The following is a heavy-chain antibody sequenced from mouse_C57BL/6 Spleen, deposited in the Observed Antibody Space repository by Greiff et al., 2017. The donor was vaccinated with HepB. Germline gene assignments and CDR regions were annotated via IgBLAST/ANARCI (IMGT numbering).Heavy chain of an antibody. D-gene: IGHD1-1*01. CDR2: INPNNGGT. V-gene: IGHV1-22*01. CDR3: ARSEHGSQWGYFDY. J-gene: IGHJ2*01. Sequence: EVQLQESGPELVKPGASVKMSCKASGYTFTDYNMHWVKQSHGKSLEWIGYINPNNGGTSYNQKFKGKATLTLNKSSSTAYMELRSLTSEDSAVYYCARSEHGSQWGYFDYWGQGTTLTVSS. CDR1: GYTFTDYN.